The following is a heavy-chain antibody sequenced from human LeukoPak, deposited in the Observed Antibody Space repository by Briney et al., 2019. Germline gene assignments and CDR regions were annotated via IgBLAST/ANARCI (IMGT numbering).Heavy chain of an antibody. CDR3: AKDPARGDGITIFGAQNWFDP. J-gene: IGHJ5*02. CDR1: GFTFSSSG. Sequence: PGTSLRLSCAASGFTFSSSGMHWVRQAPGKGLEWVAVISYDGSNKYYADSVKGRFTISRDNSKNTLYLQMNSLRAEDAAVYYCAKDPARGDGITIFGAQNWFDPWGQGTLVTVSS. CDR2: ISYDGSNK. V-gene: IGHV3-30*18. D-gene: IGHD3-3*01.